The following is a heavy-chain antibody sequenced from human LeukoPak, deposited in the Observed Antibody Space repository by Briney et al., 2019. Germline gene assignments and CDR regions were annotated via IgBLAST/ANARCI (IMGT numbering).Heavy chain of an antibody. CDR1: GGSISSYY. Sequence: SETLSLTCTVSGGSISSYYWSWLRQPAGKELEGIGLIYTSGSAYYNPSLKSRVTMSVDTSKNQFSLKLSSVTAADAAVYYCAGSSGWSYFDCWGQGTLVTVSS. CDR3: AGSSGWSYFDC. V-gene: IGHV4-4*07. D-gene: IGHD6-19*01. J-gene: IGHJ4*02. CDR2: IYTSGSA.